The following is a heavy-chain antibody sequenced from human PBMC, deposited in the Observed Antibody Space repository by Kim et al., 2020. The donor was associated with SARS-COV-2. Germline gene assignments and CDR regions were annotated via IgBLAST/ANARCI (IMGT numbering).Heavy chain of an antibody. CDR2: MNPNSGNT. J-gene: IGHJ6*02. Sequence: ASVKVSCKASGYTFTSYDINWVRQATGQGLEWMGWMNPNSGNTGYAQKFQGRVTMTRNTSISTAYMELSSLRSEDTAVYYCASAERKIQLWSDYYYGMDVWGQGTTVTVSS. CDR3: ASAERKIQLWSDYYYGMDV. V-gene: IGHV1-8*01. D-gene: IGHD5-18*01. CDR1: GYTFTSYD.